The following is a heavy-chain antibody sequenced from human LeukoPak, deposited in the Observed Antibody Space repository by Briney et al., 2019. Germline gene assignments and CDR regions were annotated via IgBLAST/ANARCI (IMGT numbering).Heavy chain of an antibody. Sequence: PGGSLRLSCAASGFTFSSYSMNWVRQAPGKGLEWVSSISSSSSYIYYADSVKGRFTISRDNAKNSLYLQMNSLRAEDTAVYYCASSTTTVTNAFDIWGQGTMVTVSS. CDR2: ISSSSSYI. D-gene: IGHD4-17*01. CDR3: ASSTTTVTNAFDI. CDR1: GFTFSSYS. V-gene: IGHV3-21*01. J-gene: IGHJ3*02.